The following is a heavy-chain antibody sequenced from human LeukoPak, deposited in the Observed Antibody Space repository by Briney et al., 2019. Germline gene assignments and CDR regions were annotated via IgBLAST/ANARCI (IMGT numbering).Heavy chain of an antibody. V-gene: IGHV1-46*01. D-gene: IGHD4-17*01. CDR1: GYTFTSYY. J-gene: IGHJ6*02. CDR3: ARDDGYGDYGYYYYGMDV. CDR2: INPSGGST. Sequence: PGASVKVSCKASGYTFTSYYMHWVRQAPGQGLEWMGIINPSGGSTSYAQKFQGRVTMTRDTSTSTVYMELSSLRSEDTAVYYCARDDGYGDYGYYYYGMDVWGRGTTVTVSS.